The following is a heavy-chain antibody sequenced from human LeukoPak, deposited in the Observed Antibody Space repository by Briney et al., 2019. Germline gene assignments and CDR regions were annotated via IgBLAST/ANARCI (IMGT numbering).Heavy chain of an antibody. CDR2: INPSGGST. Sequence: ASVKVSCKASGYTFTSYYMHWVRQAPGQGLEWMGIINPSGGSTSYAQKFQGRVTMTEDTSTDTAYMELSSLRSEDTAVYYCATVYCSSTSCYSRWFDPWGQGTLVTVSS. D-gene: IGHD2-2*02. V-gene: IGHV1-46*01. J-gene: IGHJ5*02. CDR3: ATVYCSSTSCYSRWFDP. CDR1: GYTFTSYY.